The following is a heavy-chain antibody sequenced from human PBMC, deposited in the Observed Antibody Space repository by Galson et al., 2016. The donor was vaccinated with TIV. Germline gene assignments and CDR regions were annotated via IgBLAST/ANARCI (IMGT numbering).Heavy chain of an antibody. CDR1: GYIFTNYP. J-gene: IGHJ4*02. Sequence: SVKVSCKASGYIFTNYPMHWVRQAPGQSLEWMGWINGGNGNTKYSQRFQGRVTVTSDTSASTAYMELSSLRSEDSAVYYCARPSYCGGDCYKYDSWGQGTLVTVSS. V-gene: IGHV1-3*01. CDR2: INGGNGNT. CDR3: ARPSYCGGDCYKYDS. D-gene: IGHD2-21*01.